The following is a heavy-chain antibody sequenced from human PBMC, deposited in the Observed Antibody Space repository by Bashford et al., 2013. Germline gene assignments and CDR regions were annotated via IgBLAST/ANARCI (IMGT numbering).Heavy chain of an antibody. V-gene: IGHV4-61*02. J-gene: IGHJ6*02. CDR3: ARGLVVVIAIRMEDYYGMDV. Sequence: TLSLTCTVSGGSISSGSYYWSWIRQPAGKGLEWIGRIYTSGSTNYNPSLKSRVTMSVDTSKNQFSLKLSSVTAADTAVYYCARGLVVVIAIRMEDYYGMDVWGQGTTVTVSS. CDR2: IYTSGST. CDR1: GGSISSGSYY. D-gene: IGHD2-21*01.